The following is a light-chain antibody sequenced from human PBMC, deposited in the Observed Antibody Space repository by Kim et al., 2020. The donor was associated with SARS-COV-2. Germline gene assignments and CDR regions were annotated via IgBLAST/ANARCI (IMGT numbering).Light chain of an antibody. CDR1: HEYSTYA. CDR3: QTWGAVIRV. CDR2: VNSDGTY. J-gene: IGLJ3*02. Sequence: QLVLTPSPSASASLGASVKLTCTLSHEYSTYAIAWHQQQPDKGPRFLMKVNSDGTYRTGDGIPDRFSGSSSGAERCLTISSLQSDVVGVYHCQTWGAVIRVFGGGTQLTVL. V-gene: IGLV4-69*01.